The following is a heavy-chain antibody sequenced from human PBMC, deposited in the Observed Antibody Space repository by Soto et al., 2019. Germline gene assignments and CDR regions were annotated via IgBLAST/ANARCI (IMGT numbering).Heavy chain of an antibody. V-gene: IGHV1-69*13. J-gene: IGHJ6*02. CDR1: GGSFISYA. CDR2: IIPVFGTA. Sequence: GASVKVSCKASGGSFISYAISWVRQAPGQGLEWMGGIIPVFGTANYAQKFQGRVTITADESTSTVYMELSSLRSADTAVYYCARGTKYYYQGMDVWGQGTTVTVSS. CDR3: ARGTKYYYQGMDV.